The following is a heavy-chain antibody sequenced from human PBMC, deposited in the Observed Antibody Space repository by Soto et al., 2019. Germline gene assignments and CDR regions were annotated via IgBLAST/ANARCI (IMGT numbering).Heavy chain of an antibody. Sequence: GGSLRLSCAASGFTFSSYAMHWVRQAPGKGLEWVAVISYDGSNKYYADSVKGRFTISRDNSKNTLYLQMNSLRAEDTAVYYCARDALEMATIVYFDYWGQGTLVTVSS. CDR2: ISYDGSNK. CDR3: ARDALEMATIVYFDY. J-gene: IGHJ4*02. CDR1: GFTFSSYA. V-gene: IGHV3-30-3*01. D-gene: IGHD5-12*01.